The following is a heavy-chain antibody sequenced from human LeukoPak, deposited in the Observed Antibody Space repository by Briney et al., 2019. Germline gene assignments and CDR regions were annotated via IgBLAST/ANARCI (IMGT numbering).Heavy chain of an antibody. CDR1: GGPLTSYY. CDR2: IYYSGST. J-gene: IGHJ4*02. V-gene: IGHV4-59*08. D-gene: IGHD1/OR15-1a*01. CDR3: ARVGPTTALYYFDY. Sequence: SETLSLTCAVSGGPLTSYYWSWIRQPPGKGLEWIGYIYYSGSTYYNPSLKSRVTISVDMSKNQFSLKLSSVTAADTAVYYCARVGPTTALYYFDYWGQGTLVTVSS.